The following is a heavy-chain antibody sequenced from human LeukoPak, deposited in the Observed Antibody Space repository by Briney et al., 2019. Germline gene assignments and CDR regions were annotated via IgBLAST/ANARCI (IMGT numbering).Heavy chain of an antibody. D-gene: IGHD6-25*01. J-gene: IGHJ4*02. Sequence: GGSLRLSCAASGFTFSTYWMHWVRQAPGKGLVWVSGIRSDGSSTICADSVKGRFTISRDNARNTLYLQVNSLRAEDTAVYYCARDSSGWGFDYWGQGSLVTVSS. CDR3: ARDSSGWGFDY. V-gene: IGHV3-74*01. CDR2: IRSDGSST. CDR1: GFTFSTYW.